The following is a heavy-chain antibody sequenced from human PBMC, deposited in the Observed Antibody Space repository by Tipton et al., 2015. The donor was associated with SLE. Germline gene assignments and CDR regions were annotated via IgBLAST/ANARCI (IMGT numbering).Heavy chain of an antibody. V-gene: IGHV4-61*02. CDR2: IYTSGST. CDR3: ARGSDGEYVRYFDV. D-gene: IGHD4-17*01. J-gene: IGHJ2*01. CDR1: GDSFKSGSYY. Sequence: TLSLTCTVSGDSFKSGSYYWSWIRQPAGKGLEWIGRIYTSGSTNYNPSLKSRVTISVDTSKNQFSLKLTSVTAADTAVYYCARGSDGEYVRYFDVWGPGTLVTVSS.